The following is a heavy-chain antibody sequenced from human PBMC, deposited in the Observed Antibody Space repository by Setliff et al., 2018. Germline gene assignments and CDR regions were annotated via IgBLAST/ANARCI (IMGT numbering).Heavy chain of an antibody. V-gene: IGHV4-38-2*01. D-gene: IGHD1-1*01. J-gene: IGHJ5*02. CDR3: ARIGTAGRRGGWFDP. Sequence: SETLSLTCAVSGYSISSGYYWGWIRQPPGKGLEWIGSIYHSGSTHYNPSLKSRVTISVDTSKNQFSVKLSSVTAADTAVYYCARIGTAGRRGGWFDPWGQGTLVTVSS. CDR1: GYSISSGYY. CDR2: IYHSGST.